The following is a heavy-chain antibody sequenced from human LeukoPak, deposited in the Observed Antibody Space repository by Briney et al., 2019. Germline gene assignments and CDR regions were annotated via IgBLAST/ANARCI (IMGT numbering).Heavy chain of an antibody. Sequence: GGSLRLSCVASGFTFSSYWMSLVRHVPGKGLEWVGNVNHDGREKYYVDSVKGRFTISRDNGKNSLYLQTNNLRAEDTAVYHCARVVLIGVVMPLYAMDVWGQGTTVTVS. V-gene: IGHV3-7*03. D-gene: IGHD3-3*01. CDR3: ARVVLIGVVMPLYAMDV. J-gene: IGHJ6*02. CDR2: VNHDGREK. CDR1: GFTFSSYW.